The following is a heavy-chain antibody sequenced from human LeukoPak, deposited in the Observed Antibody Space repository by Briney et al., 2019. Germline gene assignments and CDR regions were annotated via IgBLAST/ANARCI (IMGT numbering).Heavy chain of an antibody. CDR1: GGPFSGYY. D-gene: IGHD5-24*01. J-gene: IGHJ5*02. CDR3: VRWVKRWLQFWWCDP. V-gene: IGHV4-34*01. Sequence: SETLSLTCAVYGGPFSGYYWSWIRQPPGKGLEWIGEINHSGSTNYNPSLKSRVTISVDTSKNQFSLKLSSVTAADTAVYYCVRWVKRWLQFWWCDPWGQGTLVTVSS. CDR2: INHSGST.